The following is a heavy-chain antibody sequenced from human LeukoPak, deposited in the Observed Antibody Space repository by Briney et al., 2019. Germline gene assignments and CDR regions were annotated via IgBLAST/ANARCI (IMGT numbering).Heavy chain of an antibody. CDR2: IYYSGST. CDR3: ARTSAAGGSLDY. D-gene: IGHD6-13*01. Sequence: SETLSLTCTVSGGSISSSSYYWGWIRQPPGKGLEWIGSIYYSGSTYYNPSLKSRVTISVDTSKNQFSPKLSSVTAADTAVYYCARTSAAGGSLDYWGQGTLVTVSS. J-gene: IGHJ4*02. V-gene: IGHV4-39*01. CDR1: GGSISSSSYY.